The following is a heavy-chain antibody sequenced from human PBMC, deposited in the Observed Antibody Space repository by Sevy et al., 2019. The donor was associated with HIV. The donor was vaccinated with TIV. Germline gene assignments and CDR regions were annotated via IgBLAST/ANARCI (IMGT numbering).Heavy chain of an antibody. CDR2: ISSSGSTI. J-gene: IGHJ5*02. V-gene: IGHV3-11*01. D-gene: IGHD5-18*01. CDR1: GFTFSDYY. Sequence: GGSLRLSCAASGFTFSDYYMSWIRQAPGKGLEWVSYISSSGSTIYYADSVKGRFTISRDNAKNSLYLQMNSLRAEDTDVYYCARAGYSYASDWFDPWGQGTLVTVSS. CDR3: ARAGYSYASDWFDP.